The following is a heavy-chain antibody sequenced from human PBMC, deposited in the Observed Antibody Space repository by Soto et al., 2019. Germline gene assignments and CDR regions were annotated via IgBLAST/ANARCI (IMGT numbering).Heavy chain of an antibody. V-gene: IGHV4-59*01. CDR1: GGSFSGYY. CDR3: GRYVVVAATLKYSYYGMDV. Sequence: SETLSLTCAVYGGSFSGYYWSWIRQPPGKGLEWIGYIYYSGSTNYNPSLKSRVTISVDTSKNQFSLKLSPVTAADTAVYYCGRYVVVAATLKYSYYGMDVWGQGTTVTVSS. CDR2: IYYSGST. D-gene: IGHD2-15*01. J-gene: IGHJ6*02.